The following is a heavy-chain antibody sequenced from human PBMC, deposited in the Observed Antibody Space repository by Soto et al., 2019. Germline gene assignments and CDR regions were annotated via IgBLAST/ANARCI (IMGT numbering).Heavy chain of an antibody. CDR1: GFTFSDHY. CDR2: IRNKENGYTI. Sequence: EVQLVESGGGLVHPGGSLSLSCAASGFTFSDHYMDWVRQAPGKGPEWDGRIRNKENGYTIEYAESVKGRFTVSRDNLENSLHLQMTSLRTEDTAVYYCVREPQLTSVTAFDYWGQGTLVTVSS. CDR3: VREPQLTSVTAFDY. J-gene: IGHJ4*02. D-gene: IGHD4-17*01. V-gene: IGHV3-72*01.